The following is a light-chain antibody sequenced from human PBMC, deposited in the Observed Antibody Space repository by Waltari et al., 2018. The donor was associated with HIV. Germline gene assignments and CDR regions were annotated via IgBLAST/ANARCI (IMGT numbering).Light chain of an antibody. CDR2: KDS. CDR3: QSADSSGTYPVV. V-gene: IGLV3-25*03. CDR1: ALPKQY. J-gene: IGLJ2*01. Sequence: SYELTQPPSVSVSPGPTARITCSGDALPKQYAYWYQQKPGQAPVVVIYKDSERASGIPERFSGSSSGTTVTLTISGVQAEDEADYYCQSADSSGTYPVVFGGGTKLTVL.